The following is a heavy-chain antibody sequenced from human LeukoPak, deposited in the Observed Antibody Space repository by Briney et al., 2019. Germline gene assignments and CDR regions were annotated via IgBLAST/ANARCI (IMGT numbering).Heavy chain of an antibody. D-gene: IGHD3-22*01. J-gene: IGHJ4*02. V-gene: IGHV4-34*01. CDR2: INHSGST. CDR3: ARGTRGYYDSSGYYYGY. CDR1: GGSFSGYY. Sequence: PSETLPLTCAVYGGSFSGYYWSWIRQPPGKGLEWIGEINHSGSTNYNPSLKSRVTISVDTSKNQFSLKLSSVTAADTAVYYCARGTRGYYDSSGYYYGYWGQGTLVTVSS.